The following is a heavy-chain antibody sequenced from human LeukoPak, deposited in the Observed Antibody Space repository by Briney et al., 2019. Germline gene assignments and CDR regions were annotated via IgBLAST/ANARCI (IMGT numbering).Heavy chain of an antibody. J-gene: IGHJ4*02. CDR3: ARQTGSGLFTLP. V-gene: IGHV4-38-2*02. CDR2: IYHSGNT. Sequence: SETLSLTCTVSGYSISSGYYWGWIRQPPGKGLEWIGSIYHSGNTYYNASLKSRVTISIDTSKNQISLRLTSVTAADTAMYYCARQTGSGLFTLPGGQGTLVTVSS. D-gene: IGHD3/OR15-3a*01. CDR1: GYSISSGYY.